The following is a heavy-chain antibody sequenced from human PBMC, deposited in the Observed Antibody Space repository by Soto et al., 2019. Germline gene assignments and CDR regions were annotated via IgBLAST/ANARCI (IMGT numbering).Heavy chain of an antibody. V-gene: IGHV3-23*01. J-gene: IGHJ5*02. D-gene: IGHD2-2*01. Sequence: GGSLRLSCAASGFTFSSYAMSWVRQAPGKGLEWVSAISGSGGSTYYADSVKGRFTISRDNSKNTLYLQMNSLRAEDTAVYYCAKDREVVPAAIGIWFDPWGQGTLVTVSS. CDR2: ISGSGGST. CDR3: AKDREVVPAAIGIWFDP. CDR1: GFTFSSYA.